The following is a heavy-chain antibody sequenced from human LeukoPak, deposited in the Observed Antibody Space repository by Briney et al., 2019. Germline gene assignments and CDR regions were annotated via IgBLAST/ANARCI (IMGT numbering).Heavy chain of an antibody. CDR3: AKDAGRYYSGLSRHFEY. D-gene: IGHD3-10*01. J-gene: IGHJ4*02. V-gene: IGHV3-23*01. CDR2: ISGSSGST. Sequence: GGSLRLSCAASGFTFSSYVMSRVRQAPGKGLEWVSAISGSSGSTDYADSVKGRVTISRDNSNNTLYLQMNSLRAEDTAVYFCAKDAGRYYSGLSRHFEYWGQGILVTVSS. CDR1: GFTFSSYV.